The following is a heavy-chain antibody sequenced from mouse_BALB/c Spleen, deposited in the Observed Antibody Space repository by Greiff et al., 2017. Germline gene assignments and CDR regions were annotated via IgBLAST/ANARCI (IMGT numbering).Heavy chain of an antibody. Sequence: EVKLVESGGGLVKLGGSLKLSCAASGFTFSSYYMSWVRQTPEKRLELVAAINSNGGSTYYPDTVKGRFTISRDNAKNTLYLQMSSLKSEDTALYYCARYTVSAMDYWGQGTSVTVSS. D-gene: IGHD3-1*01. J-gene: IGHJ4*01. V-gene: IGHV5-6-2*01. CDR3: ARYTVSAMDY. CDR2: INSNGGST. CDR1: GFTFSSYY.